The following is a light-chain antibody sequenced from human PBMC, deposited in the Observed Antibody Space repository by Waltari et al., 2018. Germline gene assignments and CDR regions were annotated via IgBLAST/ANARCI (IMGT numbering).Light chain of an antibody. CDR1: QSISSY. V-gene: IGKV1-39*01. CDR3: QQSYSTPYT. J-gene: IGKJ2*01. CDR2: SAS. Sequence: DIQMTQSPSSLSASVGDRVTITCRASQSISSYLNWYQQKLGKAPNVLIHSASRLESGVPPRFSGSGSGTVFTLTISSLQPEDFATYFCQQSYSTPYTFGQGTKLEI.